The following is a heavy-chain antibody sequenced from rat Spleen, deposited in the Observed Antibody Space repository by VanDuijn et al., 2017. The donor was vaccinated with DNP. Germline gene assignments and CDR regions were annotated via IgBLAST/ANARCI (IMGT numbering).Heavy chain of an antibody. J-gene: IGHJ2*01. CDR1: GFTFSDYY. CDR3: ARGGRSYFDY. D-gene: IGHD1-11*01. CDR2: IKTGGGST. V-gene: IGHV5-25*01. Sequence: EVQLVESGGGLVQPGRSLKLSCAASGFTFSDYYMAWVRQAPGKGLEWVASIKTGGGSTYYPDSVKGRFTISRDNAENTVYLQMNSLRSEDTATYYCARGGRSYFDYWGQGVMVTVSS.